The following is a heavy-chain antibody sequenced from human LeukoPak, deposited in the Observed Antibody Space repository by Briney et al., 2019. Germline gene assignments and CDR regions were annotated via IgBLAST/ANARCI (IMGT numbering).Heavy chain of an antibody. CDR3: ARVPGGSWYYDRGTEFDY. J-gene: IGHJ4*02. Sequence: ASVKVSCKASGYTFTSYYMHWVRQAPGQGLEWMGIINPSGGSTSYAQKFQGRVTMTRDMSTSTVYMELSSLRSEDTAVYYCARVPGGSWYYDRGTEFDYWGQGTLVTVSS. D-gene: IGHD6-13*01. CDR2: INPSGGST. V-gene: IGHV1-46*01. CDR1: GYTFTSYY.